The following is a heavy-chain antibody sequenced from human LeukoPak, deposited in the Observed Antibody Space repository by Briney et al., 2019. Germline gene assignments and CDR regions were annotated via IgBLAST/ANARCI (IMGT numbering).Heavy chain of an antibody. CDR2: IYYSGST. D-gene: IGHD3-9*01. J-gene: IGHJ6*02. Sequence: SETLSLTCTVSGGSISSYYWSWIRQPPGKGLEWIGYIYYSGSTNYNPSLKGRVTISVDTSKNQFSLKLSSVTAADTAVYYCAREGVRYFDWSGSTDGMDVWGQGTTVTVSS. CDR1: GGSISSYY. V-gene: IGHV4-59*01. CDR3: AREGVRYFDWSGSTDGMDV.